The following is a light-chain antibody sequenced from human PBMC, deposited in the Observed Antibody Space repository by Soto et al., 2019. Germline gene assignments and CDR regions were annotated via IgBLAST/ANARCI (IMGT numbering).Light chain of an antibody. CDR3: QQYGSSPRYT. V-gene: IGKV3-20*01. CDR2: GAS. CDR1: QSVSSSY. J-gene: IGKJ2*01. Sequence: EIVLTQSPGTLSLSPGERATLSCRASQSVSSSYLAWYQQKPGQAPRLLIYGASSRATGIPDRFSGSGSGTDSTLTISRLEPEDFAVYYCQQYGSSPRYTFGPGTKLEIK.